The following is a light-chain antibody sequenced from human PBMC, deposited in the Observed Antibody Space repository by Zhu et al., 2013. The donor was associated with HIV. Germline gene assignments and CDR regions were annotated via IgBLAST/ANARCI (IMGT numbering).Light chain of an antibody. Sequence: DIQMTQSPSSLSASVGDRVTITCQASQDISNYLNWYQQKPGKAPKLLIYDASNLETGVPSRFSGSGPGTDFTFTISSLQPEDIATYYCQQYDNLPLTFGGGTKVRSN. V-gene: IGKV1-33*01. J-gene: IGKJ4*01. CDR3: QQYDNLPLT. CDR2: DAS. CDR1: QDISNY.